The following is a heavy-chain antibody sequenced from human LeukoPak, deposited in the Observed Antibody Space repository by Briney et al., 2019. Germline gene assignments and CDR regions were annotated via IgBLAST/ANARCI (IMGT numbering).Heavy chain of an antibody. CDR2: INHSGST. J-gene: IGHJ4*02. CDR1: GGSFSGYY. Sequence: SETLSLTCAVYGGSFSGYYWSWIRQPPGKGLEWIGEINHSGSTNYNPSLKSRVTISVDTSKNQFSLKLSSVTAADTAVYYCARLTYYYDSSGYYLDYWGQGTLVTVSS. V-gene: IGHV4-34*01. CDR3: ARLTYYYDSSGYYLDY. D-gene: IGHD3-22*01.